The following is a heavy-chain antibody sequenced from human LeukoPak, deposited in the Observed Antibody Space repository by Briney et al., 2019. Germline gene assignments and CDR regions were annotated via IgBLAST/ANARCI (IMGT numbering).Heavy chain of an antibody. V-gene: IGHV3-66*01. CDR1: TFTVSSNY. CDR3: ARVFNIAAEDGYGMDV. CDR2: IYSVGNT. Sequence: PGGSLRLSCASSTFTVSSNYMSWVRHAPGKGLEWISIIYSVGNTYYADSVKGRFTISRDNSKNTLYLQMNSLRVEDTAVYYCARVFNIAAEDGYGMDVWGQGTTVTVSS. D-gene: IGHD6-13*01. J-gene: IGHJ6*02.